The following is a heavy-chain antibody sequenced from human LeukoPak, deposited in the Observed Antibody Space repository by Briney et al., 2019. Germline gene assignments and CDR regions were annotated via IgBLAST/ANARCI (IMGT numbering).Heavy chain of an antibody. CDR1: GGTFSSYA. J-gene: IGHJ3*02. V-gene: IGHV1-69*05. CDR2: IIPIFGTA. CDR3: ARARAGQDAFDI. D-gene: IGHD6-19*01. Sequence: GASVKVSCKASGGTFSSYAISWVRQAPGQGLEWMGGIIPIFGTANYAQKFQGRVTITTDEFTSTAYMELSSLRSEDTAMYYCARARAGQDAFDIWGQGTMVTVSS.